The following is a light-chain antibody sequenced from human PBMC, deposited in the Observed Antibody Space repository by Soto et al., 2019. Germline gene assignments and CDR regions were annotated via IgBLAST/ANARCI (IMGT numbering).Light chain of an antibody. CDR3: QQYNSYLGGT. J-gene: IGKJ2*02. V-gene: IGKV1-5*01. CDR2: DAS. CDR1: QSISSW. Sequence: DIQMTQSPSTLSASVGDRVTITGRASQSISSWLAWYQQKPGKAPKLLIYDASSLESGVPSRFSGSGSGTEFTLTISSLQPDDFATYYCQQYNSYLGGTFGQGIKLEIK.